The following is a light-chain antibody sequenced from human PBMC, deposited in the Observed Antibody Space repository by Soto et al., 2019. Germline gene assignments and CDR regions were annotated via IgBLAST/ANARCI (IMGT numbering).Light chain of an antibody. Sequence: EIVWTQSPGTLSLSPGERATLSCRASQSVSSYLAWYQQKPGQAPRLLIYGASRRATGIPDRFTASGSGTDFTLTISRLEPEDFAVYYCQQYVSSPWAFGQGTKVDIK. V-gene: IGKV3-20*01. CDR3: QQYVSSPWA. CDR2: GAS. CDR1: QSVSSY. J-gene: IGKJ1*01.